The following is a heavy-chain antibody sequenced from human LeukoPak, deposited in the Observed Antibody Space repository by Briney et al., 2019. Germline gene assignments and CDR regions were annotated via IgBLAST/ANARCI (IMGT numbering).Heavy chain of an antibody. J-gene: IGHJ2*01. V-gene: IGHV4-59*08. CDR2: IHYSGGT. CDR1: GGSISSSY. D-gene: IGHD4-17*01. CDR3: ARGPVTTRYFDL. Sequence: SETLSLTCTVSGGSISSSYWSWIRQPPGKGLEWIGYIHYSGGTNYNPSLKSRVTISVDTSKNQFSLKLSYVTAADTAVYYCARGPVTTRYFDLWGRGTLVTVSS.